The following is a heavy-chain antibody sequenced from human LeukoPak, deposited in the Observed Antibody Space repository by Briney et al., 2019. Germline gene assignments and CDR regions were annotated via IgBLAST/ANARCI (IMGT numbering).Heavy chain of an antibody. J-gene: IGHJ5*02. CDR1: GFTFSSYA. CDR3: ARDHPDRGWFDP. D-gene: IGHD3-16*01. Sequence: GGSLRLSCAASGFTFSSYAMHWVRQAPGQRLEWMGWINAGNGNTKYSQKFQGRVTITRDTSASTAYMELSSLRSEDTAVYYCARDHPDRGWFDPWGQGTLVTVSS. CDR2: INAGNGNT. V-gene: IGHV1-3*01.